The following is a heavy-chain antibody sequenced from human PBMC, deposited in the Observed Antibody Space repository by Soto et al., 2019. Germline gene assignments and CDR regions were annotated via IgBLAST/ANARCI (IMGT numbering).Heavy chain of an antibody. CDR3: VRLGNHYESSGPCFDY. CDR1: GFTFSSYA. J-gene: IGHJ4*02. CDR2: ISYDGSNK. D-gene: IGHD3-22*01. Sequence: QVQLVESGGGVVQPGRSLRLSCAASGFTFSSYAMHWVRQAPGKGLEWVAVISYDGSNKYYADSVKGRFTISRDNSKNTLYLQMNSLRTEDTAVHYCVRLGNHYESSGPCFDYWGQGTLVTVSS. V-gene: IGHV3-30-3*01.